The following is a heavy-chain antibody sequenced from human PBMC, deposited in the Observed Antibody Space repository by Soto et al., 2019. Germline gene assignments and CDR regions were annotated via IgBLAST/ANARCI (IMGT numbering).Heavy chain of an antibody. Sequence: LRETLSLTCTVSGCSISSSSYYWGWILHPPGKGLKWIGSIYYSGSTYYNPSLKSRVTISVDTSKNQFSLKLSSVTAADTAVYYGARSSIAVAGDIEYWGQGTLVSVAS. CDR2: IYYSGST. CDR1: GCSISSSSYY. D-gene: IGHD6-19*01. J-gene: IGHJ4*02. V-gene: IGHV4-39*01. CDR3: ARSSIAVAGDIEY.